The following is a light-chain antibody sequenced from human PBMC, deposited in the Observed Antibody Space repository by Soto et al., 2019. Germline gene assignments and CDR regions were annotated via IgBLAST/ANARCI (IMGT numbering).Light chain of an antibody. CDR1: QSVSSSS. Sequence: EIVLTQSPGTLSLSPGERATLSCRASQSVSSSSLAWYQQKPGQAPRLLIYGVSSRATGIPDRFSGSGSGTDFTLTISRLEPEDFAVYYCQQRSNWPPRTFGQGTKVEIK. J-gene: IGKJ1*01. CDR2: GVS. CDR3: QQRSNWPPRT. V-gene: IGKV3D-20*02.